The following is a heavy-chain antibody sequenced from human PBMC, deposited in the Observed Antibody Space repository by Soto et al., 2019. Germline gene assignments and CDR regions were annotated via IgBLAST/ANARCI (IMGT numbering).Heavy chain of an antibody. V-gene: IGHV4-31*03. CDR2: IYYSGST. Sequence: QVQLQESGPGLVKPSQTLSLTCTVSGGSISSGGYYWSWIRQHPGKGLEWIGYIYYSGSTYYNPSLKSRVTISVDTSKNQFSLKLSSVTAADTAVYYCARVNSYDFWPPRAKFDYWGQGTLVTVSS. CDR3: ARVNSYDFWPPRAKFDY. CDR1: GGSISSGGYY. D-gene: IGHD3-3*01. J-gene: IGHJ4*02.